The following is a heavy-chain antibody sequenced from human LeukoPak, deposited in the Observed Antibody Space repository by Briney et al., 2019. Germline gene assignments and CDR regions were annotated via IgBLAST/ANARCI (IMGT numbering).Heavy chain of an antibody. J-gene: IGHJ5*02. CDR1: GGSISSGDYY. Sequence: PSQTLSLTCTVSGGSISSGDYYWSWIRQPPGKGLEWIGYIYYSGSTYYNPSLKSRVTISVDTSKNQFSLKLSSVTAADTAVYYCARSPLGRVNWFDPWGQGTLVTVSS. CDR3: ARSPLGRVNWFDP. V-gene: IGHV4-30-4*01. CDR2: IYYSGST. D-gene: IGHD2-15*01.